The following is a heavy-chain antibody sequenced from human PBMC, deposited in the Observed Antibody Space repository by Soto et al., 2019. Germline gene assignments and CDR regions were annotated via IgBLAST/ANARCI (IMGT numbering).Heavy chain of an antibody. Sequence: VQLVESGGGVVQPGGSLRLSCAASGNIFNGYGMHWVRQPPGKGLEWVAVIRYDGSNIFYADSVKGRFTISRDNSKNTLYLQMNSLRAEDTAVYYCARDGVGDTTSFGYNDYWGQGTLVTVSS. CDR1: GNIFNGYG. V-gene: IGHV3-33*01. CDR3: ARDGVGDTTSFGYNDY. CDR2: IRYDGSNI. D-gene: IGHD1-26*01. J-gene: IGHJ4*02.